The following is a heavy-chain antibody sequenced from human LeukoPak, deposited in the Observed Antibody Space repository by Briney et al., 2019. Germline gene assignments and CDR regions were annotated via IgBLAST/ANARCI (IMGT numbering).Heavy chain of an antibody. V-gene: IGHV3-53*04. Sequence: PGGSLRLSCAASGFTVSTNCMAWVRQAPGKGLEWVATIYSGGTTYYADSVMGRFTISRHNSRNTLYLQMNSLRAEDTAVYYCARSGIAVAGTSYDAFDIWGQGTMVTVSS. CDR1: GFTVSTNC. CDR3: ARSGIAVAGTSYDAFDI. J-gene: IGHJ3*02. CDR2: IYSGGTT. D-gene: IGHD6-19*01.